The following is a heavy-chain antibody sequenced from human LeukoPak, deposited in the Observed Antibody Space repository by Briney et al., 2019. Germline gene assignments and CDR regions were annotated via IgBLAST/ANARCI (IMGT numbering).Heavy chain of an antibody. J-gene: IGHJ4*02. CDR2: ISGSGGST. D-gene: IGHD3-22*01. Sequence: HAGGSLRLSCAASGFTFSSYSMNWVRQAPGKGLEWVSAISGSGGSTYYADSVKGRFTISRDNSKNTLYLQMNSLRAEDTAVYYCAKDRQSSGYYPSFDYWGQGTLVTVSS. CDR1: GFTFSSYS. CDR3: AKDRQSSGYYPSFDY. V-gene: IGHV3-23*01.